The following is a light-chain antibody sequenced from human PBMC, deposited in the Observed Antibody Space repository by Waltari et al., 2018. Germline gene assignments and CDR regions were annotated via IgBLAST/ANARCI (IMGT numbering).Light chain of an antibody. CDR1: SSDIGGYKF. CDR2: EVS. V-gene: IGLV2-8*01. CDR3: SSYGGSNNLV. J-gene: IGLJ2*01. Sequence: QSALTQPPSASGSPGQSVTISCTATSSDIGGYKFVSWYQQHPGKAPKLMLYEVSQRPSGVPDRFSGSKAGNTASLTVSGLQAEDEADYYCSSYGGSNNLVFGGGTKLTVL.